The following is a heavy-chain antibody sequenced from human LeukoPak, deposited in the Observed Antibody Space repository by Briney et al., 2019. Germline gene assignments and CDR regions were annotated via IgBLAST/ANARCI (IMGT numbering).Heavy chain of an antibody. V-gene: IGHV3-23*01. CDR1: GFPFSSHG. CDR2: IIGGGGST. D-gene: IGHD5-24*01. Sequence: GGTLRLSCAASGFPFSSHGMSWVRQAPGKGLEWVSGIIGGGGSTYYADSVKGRFTISGDNSRNTLFLQMNSLRAEDTAVYYWGSEGKSLYYRTDGYNLKADYWGQGTLVTVSS. CDR3: GSEGKSLYYRTDGYNLKADY. J-gene: IGHJ4*02.